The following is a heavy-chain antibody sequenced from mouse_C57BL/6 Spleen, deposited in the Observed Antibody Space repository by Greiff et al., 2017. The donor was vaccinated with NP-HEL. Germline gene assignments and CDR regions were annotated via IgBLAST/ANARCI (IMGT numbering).Heavy chain of an antibody. J-gene: IGHJ3*01. CDR1: GYTFTSYW. CDR2: INPSSGYT. D-gene: IGHD2-4*01. V-gene: IGHV1-7*01. CDR3: ARYYDYDVGWFAY. Sequence: VQLQQSGAELAKPGASVKLSCKASGYTFTSYWMHWVKQRPGQGLEWIGYINPSSGYTKYKQKFKDKATLTADKSSSTAYMQLSSLTYEDSAVYYCARYYDYDVGWFAYWGQGTLVTVSA.